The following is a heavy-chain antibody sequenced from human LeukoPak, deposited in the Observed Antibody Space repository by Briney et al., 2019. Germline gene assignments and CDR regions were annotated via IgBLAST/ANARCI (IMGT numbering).Heavy chain of an antibody. CDR1: GGSFSGYY. V-gene: IGHV4-34*01. CDR3: ARVGYSSSSDWFDP. Sequence: SETLSLTCAVYGGSFSGYYWSWIRHPPGKGLEWIGEINHSGSTNYNPSLKSRVTISVDTSKNQFSLKLSSVTAADTAVYYCARVGYSSSSDWFDPWGQGTLVTVSS. J-gene: IGHJ5*02. CDR2: INHSGST. D-gene: IGHD6-6*01.